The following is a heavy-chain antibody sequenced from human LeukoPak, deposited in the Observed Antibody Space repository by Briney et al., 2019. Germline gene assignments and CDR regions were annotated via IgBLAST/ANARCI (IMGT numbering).Heavy chain of an antibody. CDR2: IYTSGST. CDR1: GGSISSGSYY. Sequence: PSETLSLTCTVSGGSISSGSYYWSWIRQPAGKGLEWIGRIYTSGSTNYNPSLKSRVTISVDTSKNQFSLKLSSVTAADTAVYYCARERVTMIVVADYFDYWGQGTLVTVSS. J-gene: IGHJ4*02. D-gene: IGHD3-22*01. V-gene: IGHV4-61*02. CDR3: ARERVTMIVVADYFDY.